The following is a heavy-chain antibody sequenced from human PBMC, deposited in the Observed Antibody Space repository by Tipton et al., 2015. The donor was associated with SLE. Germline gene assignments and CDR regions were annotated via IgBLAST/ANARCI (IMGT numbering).Heavy chain of an antibody. D-gene: IGHD5-24*01. Sequence: QSGPEVKEPGASVKVSCRASGYIFSTYGISWVRQAPGQGLEWMGWINPYNDNTDYVELLQGRVTMTTDTSTGTAYMELTSLNSDDTAIYYCARHPVAGYTYYMDVWGTGTTVTVSS. CDR3: ARHPVAGYTYYMDV. CDR1: GYIFSTYG. J-gene: IGHJ6*03. V-gene: IGHV1-18*01. CDR2: INPYNDNT.